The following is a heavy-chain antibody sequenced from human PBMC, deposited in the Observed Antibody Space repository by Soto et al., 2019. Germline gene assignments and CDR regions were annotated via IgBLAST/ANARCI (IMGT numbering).Heavy chain of an antibody. CDR2: ISGSGGST. Sequence: PGGSLRLSCAASGFTFSSYAMSWVRQAPGKGLEWVSAISGSGGSTYYADSVKGRFTISRDNSKNTLYLQMNSLRAEDTAVYYCAKDAAGYSSSWTFFDYWGQGTLVTVSS. CDR1: GFTFSSYA. CDR3: AKDAAGYSSSWTFFDY. D-gene: IGHD6-13*01. V-gene: IGHV3-23*01. J-gene: IGHJ4*02.